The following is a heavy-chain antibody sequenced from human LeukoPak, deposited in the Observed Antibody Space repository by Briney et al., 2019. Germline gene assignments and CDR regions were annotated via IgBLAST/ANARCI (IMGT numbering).Heavy chain of an antibody. V-gene: IGHV5-51*01. Sequence: GESLKISCQGSGYSFTSYWIGWARQMPGKGLEWVGIIYPGDSDTRYSPSFQGQVTISADKSISTAYLQWSSLKASDTAMYYCARHVVPAAPVYYYYYMDVWGKGTTVTVSS. CDR2: IYPGDSDT. CDR1: GYSFTSYW. CDR3: ARHVVPAAPVYYYYYMDV. J-gene: IGHJ6*03. D-gene: IGHD2-2*01.